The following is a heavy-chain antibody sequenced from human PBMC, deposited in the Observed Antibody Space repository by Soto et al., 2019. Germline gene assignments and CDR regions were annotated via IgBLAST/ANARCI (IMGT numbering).Heavy chain of an antibody. CDR2: IKQDGSEK. CDR3: ARVVDAFDI. V-gene: IGHV3-7*03. CDR1: GLRFGDYG. J-gene: IGHJ3*02. Sequence: GGFLRLRWVSAGLRFGDYGMPWVRQAPGKGLEWVANIKQDGSEKYYVDSVKGRFTISRDNARNSLYLQMNSLRAEDTAVYHCARVVDAFDIWGQGKIVSVS.